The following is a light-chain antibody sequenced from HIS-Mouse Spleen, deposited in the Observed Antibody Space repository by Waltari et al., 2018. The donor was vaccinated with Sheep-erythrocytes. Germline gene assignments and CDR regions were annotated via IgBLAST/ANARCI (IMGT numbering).Light chain of an antibody. CDR2: ELS. J-gene: IGLJ1*01. CDR3: CSYAGSYNHV. CDR1: SCDVGGYNY. Sequence: QSALTQPRSVSGSPGQSVTISCTGTSCDVGGYNYVSWYQQHPGKAPKLMIYELSKGPSGVPARFSGSKSGHTASLTISGLQAEDEADYYCCSYAGSYNHVFATGTKVTVL. V-gene: IGLV2-11*01.